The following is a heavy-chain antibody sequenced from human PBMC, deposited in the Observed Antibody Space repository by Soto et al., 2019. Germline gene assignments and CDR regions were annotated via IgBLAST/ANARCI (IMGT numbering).Heavy chain of an antibody. V-gene: IGHV1-18*01. Sequence: ASVKVSCKASGYTLTSYGISWVRQAPGQGLEWMGWISAYNGNTNYAQKLQGRVTMTTDTSTSTAYMELRSLRSDDTAVYYCAMISRDYYDSSGPLYYYYYYGMDVWGQGTTVTVSS. D-gene: IGHD3-22*01. CDR3: AMISRDYYDSSGPLYYYYYYGMDV. J-gene: IGHJ6*02. CDR2: ISAYNGNT. CDR1: GYTLTSYG.